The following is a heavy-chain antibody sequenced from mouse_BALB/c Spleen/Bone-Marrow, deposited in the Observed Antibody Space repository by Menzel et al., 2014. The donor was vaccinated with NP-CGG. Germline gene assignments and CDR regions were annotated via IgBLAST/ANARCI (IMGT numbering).Heavy chain of an antibody. V-gene: IGHV1S56*01. Sequence: VPLQQSGPELVKPGASVRISCKASGYTFTNYYIHWVKQRPGPGLEWIGWIYPVHVHANFNEKFRGKATLTADKSSSTAYMQLSSLTSEDSAVYFCARWLLPDYARDYWGKGTSVIVSS. CDR1: GYTFTNYY. CDR3: ARWLLPDYARDY. J-gene: IGHJ4*01. D-gene: IGHD2-3*01. CDR2: IYPVHVHA.